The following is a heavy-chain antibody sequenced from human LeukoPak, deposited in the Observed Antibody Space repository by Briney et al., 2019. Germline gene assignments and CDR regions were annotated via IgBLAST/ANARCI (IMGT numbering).Heavy chain of an antibody. CDR3: AREGMGPGVFDI. Sequence: ASVKVSCKASGYTFISYGINWVRQAPEQGLEWIGWISAYNGNTDYAQKVQGRVTMTTDTSTSTAYMELRSLRSDDTAVYYCAREGMGPGVFDIWGQGTMVTVSS. D-gene: IGHD7-27*01. J-gene: IGHJ3*02. CDR2: ISAYNGNT. V-gene: IGHV1-18*01. CDR1: GYTFISYG.